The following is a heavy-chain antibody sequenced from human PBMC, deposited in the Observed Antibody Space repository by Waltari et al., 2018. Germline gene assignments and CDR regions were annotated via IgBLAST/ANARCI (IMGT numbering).Heavy chain of an antibody. CDR1: GGSFSGYY. V-gene: IGHV4-34*01. Sequence: QVQLQQWGAGLLKPSETLSLTCAVYGGSFSGYYWTWIRQPPGKGLEWIGEIKHSGSTDYNPSLKSRVTISVDASKNQFSRKLTSVTAADTAVYYCARGLIVVVPAAIGWFDPWGQGTLVTVSS. J-gene: IGHJ5*02. CDR3: ARGLIVVVPAAIGWFDP. D-gene: IGHD2-2*02. CDR2: IKHSGST.